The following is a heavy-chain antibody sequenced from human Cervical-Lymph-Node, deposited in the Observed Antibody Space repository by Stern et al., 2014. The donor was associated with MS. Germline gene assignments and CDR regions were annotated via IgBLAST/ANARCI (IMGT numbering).Heavy chain of an antibody. CDR2: ISFDGSTN. Sequence: QVQLVESGGGVVQPGRSLRLSCAASGFSFSSYAMHWVRQAPGKGLEWVAPISFDGSTNYYADSVKGRFAISRDNSKNTLYLQMNSLRAEDTALYFCARGILVGPGLMGHLDSWGQGTQVTVSS. CDR3: ARGILVGPGLMGHLDS. V-gene: IGHV3-30*01. CDR1: GFSFSSYA. D-gene: IGHD3-16*01. J-gene: IGHJ4*02.